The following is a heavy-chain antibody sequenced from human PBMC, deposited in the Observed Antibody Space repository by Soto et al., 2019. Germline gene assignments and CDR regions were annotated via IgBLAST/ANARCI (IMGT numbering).Heavy chain of an antibody. CDR2: IYYSGST. D-gene: IGHD5-12*01. CDR1: GGSISSGGYY. CDR3: AREEGGGYDHRWFDP. V-gene: IGHV4-31*03. J-gene: IGHJ5*02. Sequence: SETLSLTCTVSGGSISSGGYYWGWIRQHPGKGLEWIGYIYYSGSTYYNPSLKSRVTISVDTSKNQFSLKLSSVTAADTAVYYCAREEGGGYDHRWFDPWGQGTLVT.